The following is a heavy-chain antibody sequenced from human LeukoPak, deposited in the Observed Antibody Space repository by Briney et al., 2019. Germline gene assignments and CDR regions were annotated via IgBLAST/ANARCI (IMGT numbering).Heavy chain of an antibody. V-gene: IGHV3-7*01. CDR3: ARDLLTYYYDSSGPLHNAFDI. J-gene: IGHJ3*02. CDR1: GFTFSSYW. D-gene: IGHD3-22*01. Sequence: GGSLRLSCAASGFTFSSYWMSWVRQAAGKGLEWVANIKQDGSEKYYVDSVKGRFTISRDNAKNSLYLQMNSLRAEDTAVYYCARDLLTYYYDSSGPLHNAFDIWGQGTMVTVSS. CDR2: IKQDGSEK.